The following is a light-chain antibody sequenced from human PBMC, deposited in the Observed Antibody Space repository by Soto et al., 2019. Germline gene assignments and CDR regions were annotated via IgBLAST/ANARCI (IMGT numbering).Light chain of an antibody. V-gene: IGKV3-20*01. CDR3: QQYGSSLFT. Sequence: EIVLTQSPGTLSLSPGERATLSCRASQSVRSNFLAWYQQKPGQAPRLLMYGASSRDTGIPDRFSGSGSGTDFTLTISRLETEDFAVYYCQQYGSSLFTFGPGTKVDIK. CDR2: GAS. J-gene: IGKJ3*01. CDR1: QSVRSNF.